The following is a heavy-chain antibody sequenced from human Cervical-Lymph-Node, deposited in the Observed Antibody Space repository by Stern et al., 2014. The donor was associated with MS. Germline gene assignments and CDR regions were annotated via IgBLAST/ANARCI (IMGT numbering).Heavy chain of an antibody. Sequence: AQLVESGGGLVQPGKSLRLSCAASGFTFSSFAMHWVRQAPGQGLQCLAVISHDGANKYYAASVKGRFPISRDKSNNAVYLQISSLRLDDTAVYFCARDPSRFGDNGYLDFWGQGTLVTVSS. V-gene: IGHV3-30-3*01. CDR1: GFTFSSFA. J-gene: IGHJ4*02. CDR3: ARDPSRFGDNGYLDF. CDR2: ISHDGANK. D-gene: IGHD3-10*01.